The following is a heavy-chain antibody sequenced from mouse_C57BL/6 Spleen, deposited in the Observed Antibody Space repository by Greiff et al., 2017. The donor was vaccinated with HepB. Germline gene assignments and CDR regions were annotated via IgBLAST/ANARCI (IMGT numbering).Heavy chain of an antibody. D-gene: IGHD1-1*01. CDR3: ATTVVAPFDY. CDR1: GYTFTNYW. J-gene: IGHJ2*01. V-gene: IGHV1-63*01. CDR2: IYPGGGYT. Sequence: QVQLKESGAELVRPGTSVKMSCKASGYTFTNYWIGWAKQRPGHGLEWIGDIYPGGGYTNYNEKFKGKATLTADKSSSTAYMQFSSLTSEDSAIYYCATTVVAPFDYWGQGTTLTVSS.